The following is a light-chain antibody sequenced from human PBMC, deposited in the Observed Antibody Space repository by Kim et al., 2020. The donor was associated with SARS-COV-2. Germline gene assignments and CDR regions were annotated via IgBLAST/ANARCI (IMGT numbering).Light chain of an antibody. J-gene: IGKJ1*01. V-gene: IGKV1-39*01. Sequence: ASVGDRVTITCLASQSISSYLNWYQQKPGKAPKLLIYAASSLQSVVPSRFSGSGSGTDFTLTISSLQPEDFATYYCQQSYSTPWTFGQGTKVDIK. CDR1: QSISSY. CDR3: QQSYSTPWT. CDR2: AAS.